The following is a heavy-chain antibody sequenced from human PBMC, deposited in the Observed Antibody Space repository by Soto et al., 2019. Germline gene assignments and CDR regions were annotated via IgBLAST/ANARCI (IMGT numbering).Heavy chain of an antibody. Sequence: GGSLRLSCRVSGVTFTDNAMMWVRQAPGKGLEWVSSISGYSGTPYYADSVKGRFFISRDVSKSTVYLHLDNLRPEDTAVYYCARDLRTASGGYAPAYWGRGTLVTVSS. CDR3: ARDLRTASGGYAPAY. V-gene: IGHV3-23*01. D-gene: IGHD6-19*01. CDR1: GVTFTDNA. CDR2: ISGYSGTP. J-gene: IGHJ4*02.